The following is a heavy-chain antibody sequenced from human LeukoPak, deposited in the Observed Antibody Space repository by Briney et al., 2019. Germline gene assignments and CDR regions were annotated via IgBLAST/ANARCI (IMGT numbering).Heavy chain of an antibody. D-gene: IGHD3-22*01. CDR1: GSTFSTSA. CDR3: AKDRYDSSIVTTYDY. J-gene: IGHJ4*02. Sequence: PSGRSLSLACPASGSTFSTSAMSSARQAPGDWREWVSVVRVSGDNTYYADSVKGRFTIYRNNSKNTLYLQMNSLRADDTAVYYCAKDRYDSSIVTTYDYWGQGTLVTVS. V-gene: IGHV3-23*01. CDR2: VRVSGDNT.